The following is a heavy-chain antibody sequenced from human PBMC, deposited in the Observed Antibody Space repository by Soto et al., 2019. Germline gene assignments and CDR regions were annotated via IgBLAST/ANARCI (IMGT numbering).Heavy chain of an antibody. J-gene: IGHJ2*01. CDR3: ARGPPPGSGYDYWYFDL. Sequence: EVQLVESGGGLIQPGGSLRLSCAASGFTVSSNYMSWVRQAPGKGLEWVSVIYSGGSTCYTDSVKGRFTISRDNSKNTLYLQMNSLRAEDTAVYYCARGPPPGSGYDYWYFDLWGRGTLVTVSS. CDR1: GFTVSSNY. D-gene: IGHD5-12*01. V-gene: IGHV3-53*01. CDR2: IYSGGST.